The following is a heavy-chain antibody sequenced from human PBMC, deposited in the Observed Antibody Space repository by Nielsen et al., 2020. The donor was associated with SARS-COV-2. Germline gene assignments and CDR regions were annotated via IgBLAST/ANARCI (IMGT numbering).Heavy chain of an antibody. V-gene: IGHV5-10-1*01. J-gene: IGHJ4*02. D-gene: IGHD3-10*01. CDR2: IDPSDSYT. CDR3: ARWGITKHFYYFDY. CDR1: GYSFTSYW. Sequence: GESLKISCQGSGYSFTSYWISWVRQMPGKGLEWMGRIDPSDSYTNYSPSFQGHVTISADKSISTAYLQWSSLKASDTAMYYCARWGITKHFYYFDYWGQGTLVTVSS.